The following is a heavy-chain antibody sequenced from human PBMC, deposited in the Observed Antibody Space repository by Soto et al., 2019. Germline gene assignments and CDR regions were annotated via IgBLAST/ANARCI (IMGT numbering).Heavy chain of an antibody. D-gene: IGHD6-19*01. V-gene: IGHV1-69*13. CDR1: GGTFSSYA. Sequence: SVKVSCKASGGTFSSYAISWVRQAPGQGLEWMGGIIPIFGTANYAQKFQGRVTITADESTSTAYMELSSLRSEDTAVYYCARDIRYSSGPGDYYYYYGMDVWSQGTTVTVSS. CDR3: ARDIRYSSGPGDYYYYYGMDV. CDR2: IIPIFGTA. J-gene: IGHJ6*02.